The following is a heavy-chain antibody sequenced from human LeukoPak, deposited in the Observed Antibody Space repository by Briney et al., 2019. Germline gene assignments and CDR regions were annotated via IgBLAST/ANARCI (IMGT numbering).Heavy chain of an antibody. D-gene: IGHD6-19*01. CDR3: AKVPASYSSGWYGGAFDI. CDR2: ISYDGSNK. J-gene: IGHJ3*02. V-gene: IGHV3-30*18. CDR1: GFTFSSYG. Sequence: GGSLRLSCAASGFTFSSYGMHWVRQAPGKGLGWVAVISYDGSNKYYADSVKGRFTISRDNSKNTLYLQMNSLRAEDTAVYYCAKVPASYSSGWYGGAFDIWGQGTKVTVSS.